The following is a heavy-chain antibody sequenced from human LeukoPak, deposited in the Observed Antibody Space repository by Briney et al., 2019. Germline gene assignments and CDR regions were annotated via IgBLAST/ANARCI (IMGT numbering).Heavy chain of an antibody. CDR3: ARGATRGYSRTYYYYGMDV. J-gene: IGHJ6*02. Sequence: SETLSLTCAVYGGSFSGYYWSWIRQPPGKGLEWIGEINHSGSTSYNPSLKSRVTISVDTSKNQFSLKLSSVTAADTAVYYCARGATRGYSRTYYYYGMDVWGQGTTVTVSS. CDR2: INHSGST. D-gene: IGHD5-18*01. CDR1: GGSFSGYY. V-gene: IGHV4-34*01.